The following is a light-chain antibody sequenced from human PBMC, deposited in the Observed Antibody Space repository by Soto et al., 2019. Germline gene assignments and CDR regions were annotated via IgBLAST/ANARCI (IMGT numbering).Light chain of an antibody. CDR3: QQSYSTPQT. CDR1: QSPSRF. Sequence: IQMTQSPFSLSSSFLYGFTITCRASQSPSRFLNWYQQKSGKAPKLLIYAASSLETGVPSRFSGSGSGTDFTLTISSLQPEDFATYYCQQSYSTPQTFGQGTKVDIK. J-gene: IGKJ1*01. CDR2: AAS. V-gene: IGKV1-39*01.